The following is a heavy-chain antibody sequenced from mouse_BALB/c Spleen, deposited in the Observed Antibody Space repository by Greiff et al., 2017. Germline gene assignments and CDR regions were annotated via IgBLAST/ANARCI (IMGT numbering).Heavy chain of an antibody. J-gene: IGHJ4*01. V-gene: IGHV1-69*02. CDR2: IYPSDSYT. D-gene: IGHD2-1*01. CDR3: TRDGNYGGYCAMDY. CDR1: GYTFTSYW. Sequence: VQLQQPGAELVRPGASVKLSCKASGYTFTSYWINWVKQRPGQGLEWIGNIYPSDSYTNYNQKFKDKATLTVDKSSSTAYMQLSSPTSEDSAVYYCTRDGNYGGYCAMDYWGQGTSVTVSS.